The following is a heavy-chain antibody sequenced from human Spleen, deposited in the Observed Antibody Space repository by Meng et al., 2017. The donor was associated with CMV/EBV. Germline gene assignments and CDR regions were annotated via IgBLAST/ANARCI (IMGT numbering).Heavy chain of an antibody. CDR2: IGAKAGGT. D-gene: IGHD2-21*01. V-gene: IGHV3-23*01. J-gene: IGHJ4*02. CDR1: GFASRTYW. Sequence: GGSLRLSCAASGFASRTYWMHWVRQAPGKGLEWVSAIGAKAGGTYYADSVKGRFTISRDNAKNTLFLQMNSLRAEDTAVYYCAKYSAVGERLYYFDYWGQGTLVTVSS. CDR3: AKYSAVGERLYYFDY.